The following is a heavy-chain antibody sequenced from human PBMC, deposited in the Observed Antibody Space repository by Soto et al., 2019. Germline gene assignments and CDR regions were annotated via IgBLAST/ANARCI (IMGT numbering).Heavy chain of an antibody. V-gene: IGHV6-1*01. CDR3: ARDRGSMGDIVVVTASYYYYGLAV. CDR2: TYYRSKWYN. Sequence: SQTLSLTCAISGDSVSSNSAAWNWIRQSPSRGLEWLGRTYYRSKWYNDYAVSVKSRITINPDTSKNQFSLQLNSVTPEDTAVYYCARDRGSMGDIVVVTASYYYYGLAVWGQGTTVTVSS. J-gene: IGHJ6*02. CDR1: GDSVSSNSAA. D-gene: IGHD2-21*02.